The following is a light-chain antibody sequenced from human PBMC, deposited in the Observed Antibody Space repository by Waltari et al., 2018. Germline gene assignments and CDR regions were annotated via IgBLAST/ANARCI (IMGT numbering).Light chain of an antibody. J-gene: IGLJ2*01. CDR2: EVT. V-gene: IGLV2-8*01. CDR1: SSYVGDY. CDR3: SSYAGSNNLV. Sequence: QSALTQPPSASGSPGQSVTISCTGTSSYVGDYVPWYQQHPGKAPKLMISEVTKRPSGVPDRFSGSKSGNTASLTVSGLQAEDEADYYCSSYAGSNNLVFGGGTKLTVL.